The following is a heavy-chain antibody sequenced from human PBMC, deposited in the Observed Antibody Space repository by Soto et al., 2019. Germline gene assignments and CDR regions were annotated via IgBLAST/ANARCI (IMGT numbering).Heavy chain of an antibody. J-gene: IGHJ4*02. D-gene: IGHD2-15*01. Sequence: QAHLQQSGAEVKKPGASVKVSCEASGYNFATTSIAWVRQAPGQGLEWMGWITPYNGDTNYEQKLQGRVTMTTDTSTNTAHMEVRSLRSYDTAVYYCATLGPCSGGTCYSRPLDNWGQGTLVTVSS. CDR2: ITPYNGDT. V-gene: IGHV1-18*01. CDR1: GYNFATTS. CDR3: ATLGPCSGGTCYSRPLDN.